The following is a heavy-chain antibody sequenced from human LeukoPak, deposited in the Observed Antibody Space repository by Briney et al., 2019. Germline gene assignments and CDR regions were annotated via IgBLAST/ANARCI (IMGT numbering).Heavy chain of an antibody. CDR1: GFTFRSYA. Sequence: GGSLRLSCAASGFTFRSYAMSWVRKAPGKGLEWVSAISGSGGSTYYADSVKGRFTISRDSSKNMLYLQMNSLRAEDTAVYYCAKDMVVDIVVVVAAYFDYWGQGTLVTVSS. D-gene: IGHD2-15*01. J-gene: IGHJ4*02. CDR2: ISGSGGST. CDR3: AKDMVVDIVVVVAAYFDY. V-gene: IGHV3-23*01.